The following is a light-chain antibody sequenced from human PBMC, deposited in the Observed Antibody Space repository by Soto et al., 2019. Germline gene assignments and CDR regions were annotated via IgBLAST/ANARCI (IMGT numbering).Light chain of an antibody. V-gene: IGLV2-18*02. Sequence: QSALTQPPSVSGSPGQSVTISCTGTSSDVGRYNHVSWYQQSPGTAPKLIIYDVNNRPSGVPDRFSGSKSGNTASLTISGLQAEDEADYYCSSYTGSTTLVVFGGGTKVTVL. CDR1: SSDVGRYNH. J-gene: IGLJ2*01. CDR2: DVN. CDR3: SSYTGSTTLVV.